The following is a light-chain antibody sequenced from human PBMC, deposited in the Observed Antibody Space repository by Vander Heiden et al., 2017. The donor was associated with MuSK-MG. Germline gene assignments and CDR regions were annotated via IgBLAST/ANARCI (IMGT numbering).Light chain of an antibody. Sequence: IVLTQSPATLSLSPGERATPACRASQIVSSYLASYYQKPGQAPRLLIYDASTTATAILARLSGSGCARAFTLTIISRVPEDYAVYYCRQRCNWPLTFGRGTKLEIK. V-gene: IGKV3-11*02. CDR1: QIVSSY. J-gene: IGKJ4*01. CDR3: RQRCNWPLT. CDR2: DAS.